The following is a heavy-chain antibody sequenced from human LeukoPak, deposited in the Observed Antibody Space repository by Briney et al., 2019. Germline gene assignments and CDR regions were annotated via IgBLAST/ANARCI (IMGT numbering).Heavy chain of an antibody. D-gene: IGHD1-26*01. CDR1: GGTFSSYA. CDR2: IIPIFGTA. V-gene: IGHV1-69*05. J-gene: IGHJ4*02. Sequence: ASVKVSCKASGGTFSSYAISWVRQAPGQGLEWMGGIIPIFGTANYAQKFQGRVAITTDESTSTAYMELSSLRSEDTAVYYCARGGSLQIKYFDYWGQGTLVTVSS. CDR3: ARGGSLQIKYFDY.